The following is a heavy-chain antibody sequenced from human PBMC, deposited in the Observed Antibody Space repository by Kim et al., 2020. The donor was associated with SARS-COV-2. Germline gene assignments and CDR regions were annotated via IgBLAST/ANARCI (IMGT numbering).Heavy chain of an antibody. CDR2: ISSSSSYI. Sequence: GGSLRLSCAASGFTFSSYSMNWVRQAPGKGLEWVSSISSSSSYIYYADSVKGRFTISRDNAKNSLYLQMNSLRAEDTAVYYCARVGGYCSSTSCYNDYYYGMDVWGQGTTVTVSS. V-gene: IGHV3-21*01. CDR1: GFTFSSYS. D-gene: IGHD2-2*02. J-gene: IGHJ6*02. CDR3: ARVGGYCSSTSCYNDYYYGMDV.